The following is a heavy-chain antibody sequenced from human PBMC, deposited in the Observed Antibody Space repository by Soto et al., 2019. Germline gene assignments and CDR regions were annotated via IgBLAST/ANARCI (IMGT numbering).Heavy chain of an antibody. Sequence: SVKLSCKASGGTFSSYAISCVRQAPGQGLEWMGGIIPIFGTANYAQKFQGRVTITADESTSTAYMELSSLRSEDTAVYYCARYFTHYYDSSGFDYWGQGTMVTVSS. J-gene: IGHJ4*02. D-gene: IGHD3-22*01. V-gene: IGHV1-69*13. CDR2: IIPIFGTA. CDR1: GGTFSSYA. CDR3: ARYFTHYYDSSGFDY.